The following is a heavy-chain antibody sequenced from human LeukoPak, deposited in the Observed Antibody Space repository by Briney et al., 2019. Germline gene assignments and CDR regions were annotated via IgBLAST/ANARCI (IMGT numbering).Heavy chain of an antibody. J-gene: IGHJ3*02. V-gene: IGHV4-31*03. Sequence: SQTLSLTCTVSGGSISSGGYYWSWIRQHPGKGLEWIGYIYYSGSTYYNLSLKSRVTISVDTSKNQFSLKLSSVTAADTAVYYCARIGHDSSGYYLSLAFDIWGQGTMVTVSS. D-gene: IGHD3-22*01. CDR1: GGSISSGGYY. CDR3: ARIGHDSSGYYLSLAFDI. CDR2: IYYSGST.